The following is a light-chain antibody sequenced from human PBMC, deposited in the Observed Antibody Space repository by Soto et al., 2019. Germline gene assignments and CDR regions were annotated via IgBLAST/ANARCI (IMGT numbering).Light chain of an antibody. CDR1: QIVTSDY. Sequence: EIVLTQSPGTLSLSPGERATLSCRASQIVTSDYLAWYQQKPGQAPRLLIHGASTRASGIPDRFIGSGSGKDFTLTITRLEPEDFAVFHCQQYGSSPATFGQGPKLEIK. CDR2: GAS. CDR3: QQYGSSPAT. V-gene: IGKV3-20*01. J-gene: IGKJ2*01.